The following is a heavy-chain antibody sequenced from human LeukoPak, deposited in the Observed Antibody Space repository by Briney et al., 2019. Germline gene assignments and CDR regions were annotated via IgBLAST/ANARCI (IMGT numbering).Heavy chain of an antibody. CDR3: ARAVYDSSGYYHN. CDR2: IYYSGST. CDR1: GGSISSYY. V-gene: IGHV4-59*01. Sequence: SETLSLTCTVSGGSISSYYWSWIRQPPGKGLEWIGYIYYSGSTSYNPSLKSRVTISVDTSKNQFSLKLSSVTAADTAVYYCARAVYDSSGYYHNWGQGTLVTVSS. J-gene: IGHJ4*02. D-gene: IGHD3-22*01.